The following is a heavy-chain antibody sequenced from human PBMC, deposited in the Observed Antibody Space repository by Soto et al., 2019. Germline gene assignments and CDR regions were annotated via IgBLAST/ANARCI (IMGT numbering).Heavy chain of an antibody. V-gene: IGHV4-31*03. CDR3: ARVAVFGDSPDWFDP. D-gene: IGHD3-10*02. CDR2: IYYSGST. CDR1: GGSISSGGYY. Sequence: QVQLQESGPGLVKPSQTLSLTCTVSGGSISSGGYYWSWIRQHPGKGLEWIGYIYYSGSTYYNPSLKSRVTISVDTSKNQFSLKLSSVTAADTAVYYCARVAVFGDSPDWFDPWGQGTLVTVSS. J-gene: IGHJ5*02.